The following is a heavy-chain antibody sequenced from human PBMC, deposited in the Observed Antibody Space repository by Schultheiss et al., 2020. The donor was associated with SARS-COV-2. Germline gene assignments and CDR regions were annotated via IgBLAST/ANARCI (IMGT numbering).Heavy chain of an antibody. V-gene: IGHV4-4*02. CDR3: ARLSSGDGVYYGMDV. CDR1: GGSISSSNW. CDR2: IYYSGST. D-gene: IGHD2-21*01. J-gene: IGHJ6*02. Sequence: SETLSLTCAVSGGSISSSNWWSWVRQPPGKGLEWIGYIYYSGSTYYNPSLKSRVTISVDRSKNQFSLKLSSVTAEDTAVYYCARLSSGDGVYYGMDVWGQGTTVTVSS.